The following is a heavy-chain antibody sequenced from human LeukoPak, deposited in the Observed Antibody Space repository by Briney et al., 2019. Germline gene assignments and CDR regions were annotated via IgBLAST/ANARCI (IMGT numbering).Heavy chain of an antibody. CDR3: VRSRGYFYW. V-gene: IGHV3-74*01. CDR2: INNDGST. CDR1: GFTFSSSW. J-gene: IGHJ4*02. Sequence: PGGSLRLSCAASGFTFSSSWMHWVRQVPGKGLVWVSRINNDGSTAYADSVKGRFTISRDSAKNTLYLQMNSLRAEDTAVYYCVRSRGYFYWWGQGTLVTVSS.